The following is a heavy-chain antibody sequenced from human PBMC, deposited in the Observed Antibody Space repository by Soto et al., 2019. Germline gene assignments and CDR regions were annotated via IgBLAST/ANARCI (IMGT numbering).Heavy chain of an antibody. V-gene: IGHV1-3*01. CDR1: GDSFTSYA. D-gene: IGHD1-20*01. CDR3: ARGYNWTPDY. J-gene: IGHJ4*02. CDR2: INAGNGNT. Sequence: GTSVKLSCEACGDSFTSYAMHWVRQAPGQRLEWMGWINAGNGNTKYSQKFQGRVTITRDTSASTAYMELSSLRSEDTAVYYCARGYNWTPDYWGQGTLVTVSS.